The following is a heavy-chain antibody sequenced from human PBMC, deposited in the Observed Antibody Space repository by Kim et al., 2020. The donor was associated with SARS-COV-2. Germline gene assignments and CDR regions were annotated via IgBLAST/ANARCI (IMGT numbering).Heavy chain of an antibody. CDR3: ARLPYDYVWGSLNYFDY. CDR1: GGSISSSSYY. J-gene: IGHJ4*02. CDR2: IYYSGST. V-gene: IGHV4-39*01. D-gene: IGHD3-16*01. Sequence: SETLSLTCTVSGGSISSSSYYWGWIRQPPGKGMEWIGSIYYSGSTYYNPSLKSRVTISVDTSKNQFSLKLSSVTAADTAVYYCARLPYDYVWGSLNYFDYWGQGTLVTVSS.